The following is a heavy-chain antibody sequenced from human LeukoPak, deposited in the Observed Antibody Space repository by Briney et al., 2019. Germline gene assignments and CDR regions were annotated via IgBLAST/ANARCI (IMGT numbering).Heavy chain of an antibody. D-gene: IGHD5-12*01. CDR1: GFTFSSYA. CDR2: ISGSGGST. Sequence: GGSLRLSCAAAGFTFSSYAMSWVRQAPGKGLEWVSAISGSGGSTYYADSVKGRFTISRDNSKNTLYLQMNSLRAEDTALYYCAKSGYDYAEYFQHWGQGTLVTLPS. V-gene: IGHV3-23*01. J-gene: IGHJ1*01. CDR3: AKSGYDYAEYFQH.